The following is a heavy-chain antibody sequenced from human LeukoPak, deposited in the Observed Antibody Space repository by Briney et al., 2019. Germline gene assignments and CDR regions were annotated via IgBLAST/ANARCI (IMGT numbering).Heavy chain of an antibody. Sequence: GGSLRLSCAASGFTFSSYAMHWVRQAPGKGLEYVSAISSNGGSTYYANSVKGRFTISRDNSKNTLYLQMGSLRAEDMAVYYCARASRGYSGYVGHWGQGTLVTVSS. V-gene: IGHV3-64*01. D-gene: IGHD5-12*01. CDR2: ISSNGGST. CDR1: GFTFSSYA. CDR3: ARASRGYSGYVGH. J-gene: IGHJ4*02.